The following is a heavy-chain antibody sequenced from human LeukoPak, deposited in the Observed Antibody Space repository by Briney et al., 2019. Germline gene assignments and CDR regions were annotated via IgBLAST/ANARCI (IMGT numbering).Heavy chain of an antibody. Sequence: GASVKVSCKASGYTFTDYYMHWVRQAPGQGVEWMGWINHNDGDTYYAQKFQGRVTMTRDTSISTAHMEVSRLRSDDTAVYYCARANFLYCSSTSCLFDYWGQGTLVTVSS. D-gene: IGHD2-2*01. CDR2: INHNDGDT. J-gene: IGHJ4*02. CDR3: ARANFLYCSSTSCLFDY. CDR1: GYTFTDYY. V-gene: IGHV1-2*02.